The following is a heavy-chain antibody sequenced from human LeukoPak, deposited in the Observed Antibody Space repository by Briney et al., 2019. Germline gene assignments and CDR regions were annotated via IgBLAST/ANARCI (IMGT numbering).Heavy chain of an antibody. Sequence: AASVKVSCKASGGTFSSYAISWVRQAPGQGLEWMGGIIPIFGTANYAQKFQGRVTITTDESTSTAYMELSSLRSEDTAVYYCARVRDWDPKGAWYFDLWGRGTLVTVSS. V-gene: IGHV1-69*05. D-gene: IGHD3-9*01. CDR1: GGTFSSYA. CDR3: ARVRDWDPKGAWYFDL. CDR2: IIPIFGTA. J-gene: IGHJ2*01.